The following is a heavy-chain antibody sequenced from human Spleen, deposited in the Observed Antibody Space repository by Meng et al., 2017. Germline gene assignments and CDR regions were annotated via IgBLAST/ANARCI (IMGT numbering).Heavy chain of an antibody. CDR3: AKVAFGGVIDNSDY. J-gene: IGHJ4*02. V-gene: IGHV3-23*01. Sequence: GGSLRLSCAASGITFNIYVMYWVRQAPGKGLEWVSAITGSGDSTYYAESVKGRFTISRDNAKNTLYLQMNSLRAKDTAVYYCAKVAFGGVIDNSDYWGQGTLVTVSS. D-gene: IGHD3-16*02. CDR1: GITFNIYV. CDR2: ITGSGDST.